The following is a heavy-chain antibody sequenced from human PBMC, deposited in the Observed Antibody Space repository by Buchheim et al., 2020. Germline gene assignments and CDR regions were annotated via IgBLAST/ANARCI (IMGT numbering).Heavy chain of an antibody. V-gene: IGHV3-30*18. J-gene: IGHJ4*02. CDR1: GFTFSSYG. CDR3: AKDRQGAGY. Sequence: QVQLVESGGGVVQPGRSLRLSCAASGFTFSSYGMHWVRQAPGKGLEWVAVISYDGSNKYYADSVKGRFTISRDNSKNTLYLQMISLRAEDTAVYYCAKDRQGAGYWGQGTL. D-gene: IGHD3-16*01. CDR2: ISYDGSNK.